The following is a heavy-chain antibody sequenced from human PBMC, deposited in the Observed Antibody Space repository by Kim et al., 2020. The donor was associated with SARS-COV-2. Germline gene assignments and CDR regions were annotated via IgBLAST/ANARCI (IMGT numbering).Heavy chain of an antibody. D-gene: IGHD4-17*01. CDR1: GFGFRDYA. Sequence: GGSLRLSCAASGFGFRDYAMSWVRQPPGKGLEWVSGISGRGDTPYYAASVQGRFTISRDNSQNILFLQMDSLSADDTAIYFCAKPDYGATAYYFDNWGQGALVTVSS. CDR2: ISGRGDTP. V-gene: IGHV3-23*01. J-gene: IGHJ4*02. CDR3: AKPDYGATAYYFDN.